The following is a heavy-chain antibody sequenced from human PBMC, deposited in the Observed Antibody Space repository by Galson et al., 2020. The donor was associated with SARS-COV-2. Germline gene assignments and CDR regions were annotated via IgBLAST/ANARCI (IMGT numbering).Heavy chain of an antibody. D-gene: IGHD3-22*01. CDR1: GFPFSNYA. J-gene: IGHJ4*02. CDR3: ARETGDSSSSYFDY. CDR2: ISYDGSKQ. V-gene: IGHV3-30*04. Sequence: GGSLRLSCAASGFPFSNYAMHWVRQAPGKGLEWVAIISYDGSKQYNSDSVKGRFTISRDNSKNTVYLQMNSLRAEDTAVFYCARETGDSSSSYFDYWGQGTLVTVSS.